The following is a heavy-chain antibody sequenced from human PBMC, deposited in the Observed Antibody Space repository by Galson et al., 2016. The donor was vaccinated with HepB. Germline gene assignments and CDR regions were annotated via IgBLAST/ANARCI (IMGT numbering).Heavy chain of an antibody. CDR2: INPNSGGT. J-gene: IGHJ4*02. CDR3: ARGHYYDSRGYYYVLDY. V-gene: IGHV1-2*02. D-gene: IGHD3-22*01. Sequence: SVKVSCKASGYTFTGYYMHWVRQAPGQGLEWMGWINPNSGGTSYAQKFQGRVTMTRDTSISTAYMELSRLRSDDTAVYYCARGHYYDSRGYYYVLDYWGQGTLVCVSS. CDR1: GYTFTGYY.